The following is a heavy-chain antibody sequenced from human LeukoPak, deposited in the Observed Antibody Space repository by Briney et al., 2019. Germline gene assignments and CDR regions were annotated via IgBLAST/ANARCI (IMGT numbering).Heavy chain of an antibody. CDR3: ARAGGIAVAGTRIDY. CDR1: GFTFSSYW. V-gene: IGHV3-74*01. CDR2: INSDGSST. J-gene: IGHJ4*02. Sequence: GGSLRLSCAASGFTFSSYWMHWVRQAPGKGLVWVSRINSDGSSTRYADSLKGRFTISRDNAKNMLYLQMNSMRAEDTAVYYCARAGGIAVAGTRIDYWGQGTLVTVSS. D-gene: IGHD6-19*01.